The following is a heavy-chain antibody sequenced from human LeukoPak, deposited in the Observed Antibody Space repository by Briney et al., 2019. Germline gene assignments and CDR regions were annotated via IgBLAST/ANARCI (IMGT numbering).Heavy chain of an antibody. CDR1: GGSLSSSTYY. V-gene: IGHV4-39*01. CDR3: ARLFSGSYWGS. D-gene: IGHD1-26*01. CDR2: ISYSGST. J-gene: IGHJ4*02. Sequence: SETLSLTCTVSGGSLSSSTYYWGWIRQPPWFRQPPGKGLEWIGSISYSGSTYYNPSLKSRVTISVDTSKNQFSLKLSSVTAADTAVYYCARLFSGSYWGSWGQGTLVTVSS.